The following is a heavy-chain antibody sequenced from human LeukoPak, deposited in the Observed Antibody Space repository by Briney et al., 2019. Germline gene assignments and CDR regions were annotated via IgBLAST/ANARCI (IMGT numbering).Heavy chain of an antibody. V-gene: IGHV3-66*01. CDR3: ARRCSSTSCLQY. J-gene: IGHJ4*02. CDR2: IYSGGTT. Sequence: GGSLRLSCAASGFIVSSNYMSWVRQAPGKGLEWVSVIYSGGTTYYADSVKGRFTISRDNSKNTLYLQMNSLRAEDTAVYYCARRCSSTSCLQYWGQGTLVTVSS. CDR1: GFIVSSNY. D-gene: IGHD2-2*01.